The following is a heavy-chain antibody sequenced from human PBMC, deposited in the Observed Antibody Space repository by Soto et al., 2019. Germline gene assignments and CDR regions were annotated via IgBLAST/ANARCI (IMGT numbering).Heavy chain of an antibody. Sequence: SETLSLTWTVSGSSISSYYWSWIRQPPGKGLEWLGNIYYSGTTNYNPSLKIRVTILVDTSKNQFSLKLNSVTAADTAVYYGGTSGREKLVLNYWGQGTLVSVSS. CDR2: IYYSGTT. CDR3: GTSGREKLVLNY. V-gene: IGHV4-59*08. D-gene: IGHD1-7*01. CDR1: GSSISSYY. J-gene: IGHJ4*02.